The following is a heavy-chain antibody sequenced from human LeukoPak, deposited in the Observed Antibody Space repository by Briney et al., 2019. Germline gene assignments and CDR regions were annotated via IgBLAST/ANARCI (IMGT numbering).Heavy chain of an antibody. V-gene: IGHV1-69*13. J-gene: IGHJ4*02. CDR1: GGTFSSYA. CDR2: IIPIFGTA. CDR3: ARTSREMTTSTGYFDY. Sequence: SVKVSCKASGGTFSSYAISWVRQAPGQGLEWMGGIIPIFGTANYAQKFQSRVTITADESTSTAYMGLSSLRSEDTAVYYCARTSREMTTSTGYFDYWGQGTLVTVSS. D-gene: IGHD5-24*01.